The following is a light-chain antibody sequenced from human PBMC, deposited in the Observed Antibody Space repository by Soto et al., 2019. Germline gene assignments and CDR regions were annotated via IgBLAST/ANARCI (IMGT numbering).Light chain of an antibody. CDR1: SGHSSYA. J-gene: IGLJ2*01. CDR2: LSSDGSH. V-gene: IGLV4-69*01. Sequence: QLVLTQSPSASASLGASVKLTCTLSSGHSSYAIAWHLQQPEKGPRYLMKLSSDGSHSKGDGIPDRFSGSSSGAERYLTISSLQSEDEADYYCQTWDTGARVVFGGGTKLTVL. CDR3: QTWDTGARVV.